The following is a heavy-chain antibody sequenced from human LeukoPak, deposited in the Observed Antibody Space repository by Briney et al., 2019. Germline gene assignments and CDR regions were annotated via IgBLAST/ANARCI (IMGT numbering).Heavy chain of an antibody. V-gene: IGHV3-23*01. CDR3: AKLEGAAAGPDYFDY. CDR1: GFTFSSYA. Sequence: GGSLRLSCAASGFTFSSYAMSWVRQAPGKGLEWVSAISGSGGSTYYADSVKGRFTISRDNSKNTLYLQMNSLRAEDTAVCYCAKLEGAAAGPDYFDYWGQGTLVTVSS. J-gene: IGHJ4*02. D-gene: IGHD6-13*01. CDR2: ISGSGGST.